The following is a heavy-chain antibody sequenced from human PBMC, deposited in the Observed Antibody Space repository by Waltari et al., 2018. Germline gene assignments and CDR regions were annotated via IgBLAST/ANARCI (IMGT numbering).Heavy chain of an antibody. J-gene: IGHJ4*02. CDR2: ISGGGART. CDR3: ARDPSGINPNFSLDY. V-gene: IGHV3-23*04. CDR1: GFTFSTYA. Sequence: EVQLVESGGGLVQPGGSLRVSCAASGFTFSTYAMSWVRQAPGQGLEGVSAISGGGARTYHADSGKGRFTISRDNSKNTLYLQMISLRGEDTAIYYCARDPSGINPNFSLDYWGQGALVTVSS. D-gene: IGHD6-19*01.